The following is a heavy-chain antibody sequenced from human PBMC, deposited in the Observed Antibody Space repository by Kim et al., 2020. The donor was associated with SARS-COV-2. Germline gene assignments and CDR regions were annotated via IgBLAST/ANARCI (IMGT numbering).Heavy chain of an antibody. V-gene: IGHV1-69*13. CDR1: GGTFSSYA. CDR2: IIPIFGTA. CDR3: ARSTTVTTHFDY. D-gene: IGHD4-4*01. Sequence: SVKVSCKASGGTFSSYAISWVRQAPGQGLEWMGGIIPIFGTANYAQKFQGRVTITADESTSTAYMELSSLRSEDTAVYYCARSTTVTTHFDYWGQGTLVTVSS. J-gene: IGHJ4*02.